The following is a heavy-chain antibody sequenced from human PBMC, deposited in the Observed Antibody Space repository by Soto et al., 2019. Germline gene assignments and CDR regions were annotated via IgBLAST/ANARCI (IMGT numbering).Heavy chain of an antibody. V-gene: IGHV3-23*01. CDR1: GITISNYP. D-gene: IGHD3-22*01. CDR3: VKDDGGYPSTAPH. Sequence: EVQLLESGGGLVQPGGSLRLSCAASGITISNYPMSWVRQAPGKGLDWVSGISGSGDRTYYADSAKGRFTISKDISRNSLDMQLDSLGVEDTAVYFCVKDDGGYPSTAPHWGQGTLVTVSS. CDR2: ISGSGDRT. J-gene: IGHJ4*02.